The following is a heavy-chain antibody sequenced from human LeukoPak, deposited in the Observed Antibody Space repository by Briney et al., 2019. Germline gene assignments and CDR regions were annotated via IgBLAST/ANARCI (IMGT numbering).Heavy chain of an antibody. CDR1: GFTFSNAW. J-gene: IGHJ6*02. Sequence: GGSLRLSCAASGFTFSNAWMSWVRQAPGKGLEWVGRIKSKSAGGTADYGAPVRGRFSISRDDSKNTLYLQMNSLKTEDTAVYYCTTDDYYYGMDVWGQGTTVTVSS. CDR2: IKSKSAGGTA. V-gene: IGHV3-15*01. CDR3: TTDDYYYGMDV.